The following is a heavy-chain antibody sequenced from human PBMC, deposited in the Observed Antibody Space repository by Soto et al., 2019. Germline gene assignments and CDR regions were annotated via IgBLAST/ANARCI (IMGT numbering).Heavy chain of an antibody. CDR2: ISNSGIS. D-gene: IGHD2-21*01. V-gene: IGHV4-61*01. J-gene: IGHJ4*02. CDR3: ARGEGNSYYAYHFDT. Sequence: SETLSLPCAVSGDSVTSVNYFWTWIRQPPGGGLEWIGYISNSGISKYNPSLKSRVAMSQDTSKNQFSLNLHSVTAADKAVYFWARGEGNSYYAYHFDTWGQEALGNVAS. CDR1: GDSVTSVNYF.